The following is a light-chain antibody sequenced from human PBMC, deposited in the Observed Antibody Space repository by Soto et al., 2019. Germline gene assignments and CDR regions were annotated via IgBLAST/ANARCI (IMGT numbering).Light chain of an antibody. CDR1: QSVSSN. J-gene: IGKJ1*01. CDR3: QQYNNWSPWT. V-gene: IGKV3-15*01. Sequence: EIVMTQSPATLSVSPGERATLSCRASQSVSSNLAWYQQKPGQAPRLLIYGASTRATGVTARFSGSWSGTAGTLTINSLQSADFAVYYCQQYNNWSPWTFGRGTKVEIK. CDR2: GAS.